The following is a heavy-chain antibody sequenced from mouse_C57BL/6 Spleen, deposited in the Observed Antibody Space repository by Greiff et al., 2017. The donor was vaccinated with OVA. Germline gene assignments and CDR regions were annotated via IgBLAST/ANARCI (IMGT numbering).Heavy chain of an antibody. CDR3: ASDYGSRGYFDV. D-gene: IGHD1-1*01. Sequence: QVQLQQSGAELVRPGSSVKLSCKASGYTFTSYWMHWVKQRPIQGLEWIGNIDPSDSETHYNQKFKDKATLTVDKSSSTAYMQLSSLTSEDSAVYYCASDYGSRGYFDVWGTGTTVTVSS. CDR1: GYTFTSYW. J-gene: IGHJ1*03. V-gene: IGHV1-52*01. CDR2: IDPSDSET.